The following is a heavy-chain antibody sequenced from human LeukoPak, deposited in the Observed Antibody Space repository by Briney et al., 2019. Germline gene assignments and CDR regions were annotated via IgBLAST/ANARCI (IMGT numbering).Heavy chain of an antibody. D-gene: IGHD3-3*01. Sequence: PSETLSLTCTVSGGSISSGGYYWSWIRQPPGKGLEWIGYIYHSGSTYYNPSLKSRVTISVDRSKNQFSLKLSSVTAADTAVYYCARQPTYYDFWSGSRHQSHMDVWGKGTTVTVSS. CDR1: GGSISSGGYY. V-gene: IGHV4-30-2*01. J-gene: IGHJ6*03. CDR3: ARQPTYYDFWSGSRHQSHMDV. CDR2: IYHSGST.